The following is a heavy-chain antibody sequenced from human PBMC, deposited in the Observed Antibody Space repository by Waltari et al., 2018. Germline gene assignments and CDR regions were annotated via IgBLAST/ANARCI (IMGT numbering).Heavy chain of an antibody. CDR1: GFSLGSSG. CDR3: AKDAFGNTYLDH. CDR2: IFFGGGDS. D-gene: IGHD3-10*01. V-gene: IGHV3-30*18. Sequence: QVQLVESGGCVVQPGMSLKLSCGAAGFSLGSSGMHWVRQAPGKGLEWVALIFFGGGDSFYADSVRGRFTISRDNSKNTLYLDINSLRLDDTAIYYCAKDAFGNTYLDHWGQGTLVTVSS. J-gene: IGHJ4*02.